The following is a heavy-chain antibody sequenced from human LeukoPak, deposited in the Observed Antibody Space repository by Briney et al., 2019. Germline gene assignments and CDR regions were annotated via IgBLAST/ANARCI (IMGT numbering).Heavy chain of an antibody. D-gene: IGHD1-1*01. J-gene: IGHJ5*02. CDR2: IYYSGST. CDR1: GGSISSYY. V-gene: IGHV4-59*01. Sequence: PSETLSLTCTVSGGSISSYYWSWIRQPPGKGLEWIGYIYYSGSTNYNPSLKSRVTISVDTSKNQFSLKLSSVTAADTAVYYCARGEDWNDENWFDPWGQGTLVTVSS. CDR3: ARGEDWNDENWFDP.